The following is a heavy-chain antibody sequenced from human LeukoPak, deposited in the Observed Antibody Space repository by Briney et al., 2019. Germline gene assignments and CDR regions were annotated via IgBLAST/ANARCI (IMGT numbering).Heavy chain of an antibody. CDR2: IRSKAYGGTT. V-gene: IGHV3-49*04. Sequence: QPGRSLRLSRTASGFTFGDYAMSWVRQAPGKGLEWVGFIRSKAYGGTTEYAAPVKGRFTISRDDSKSIAYLQMNSLKTEDTAVYYCTRVFNWNSRYYMDVWGKGTTVTVSS. J-gene: IGHJ6*03. CDR3: TRVFNWNSRYYMDV. CDR1: GFTFGDYA. D-gene: IGHD1-7*01.